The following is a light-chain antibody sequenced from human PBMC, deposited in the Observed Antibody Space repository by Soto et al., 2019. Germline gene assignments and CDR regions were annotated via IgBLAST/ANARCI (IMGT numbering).Light chain of an antibody. J-gene: IGKJ5*01. Sequence: AIQLTQSPSSLSASVGDRVTITCRASQGMSSALAWYQQKPGKAPKLLIYDASNLQTGVPPRFSGSGSGTEFTLTISSLQPEDFATYYCQQFKIYPRTFGQGTRLESK. CDR2: DAS. CDR3: QQFKIYPRT. CDR1: QGMSSA. V-gene: IGKV1-13*02.